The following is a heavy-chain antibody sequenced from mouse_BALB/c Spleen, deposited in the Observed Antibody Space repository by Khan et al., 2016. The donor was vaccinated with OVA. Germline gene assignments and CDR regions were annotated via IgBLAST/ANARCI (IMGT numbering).Heavy chain of an antibody. V-gene: IGHV1S132*01. CDR2: IFPGTGTT. J-gene: IGHJ3*01. CDR1: GYTFTNYW. CDR3: ARGYFGNYEFAY. D-gene: IGHD2-1*01. Sequence: QVQLKQSGAELVKPGASVKLSCKTSGYTFTNYWIQWVKQRPGQGLGWIGQIFPGTGTTYSNENFKAKATLTVDTSSSTAYMHLSSLTPEDSAVYFCARGYFGNYEFAYWGQGALVTVSA.